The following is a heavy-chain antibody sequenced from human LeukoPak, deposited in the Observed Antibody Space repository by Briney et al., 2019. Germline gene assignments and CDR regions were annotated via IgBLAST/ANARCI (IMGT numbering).Heavy chain of an antibody. CDR2: IWYDGSNK. Sequence: PGGSLRLSCAASGFTFSSYGMHWVRQAPGKGLEWVAVIWYDGSNKYYADSVKGRFTISRDNSKNTLYLQMNSLRAEDTAVYYCARAQYCSGGSCLYFDYWGQGTLVTVSS. CDR1: GFTFSSYG. V-gene: IGHV3-33*01. CDR3: ARAQYCSGGSCLYFDY. J-gene: IGHJ4*02. D-gene: IGHD2-15*01.